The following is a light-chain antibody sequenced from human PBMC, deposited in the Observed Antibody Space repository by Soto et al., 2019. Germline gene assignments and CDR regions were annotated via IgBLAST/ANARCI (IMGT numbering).Light chain of an antibody. CDR2: STS. CDR1: QGISGF. J-gene: IGKJ5*01. Sequence: DIQLTQSPSFLSASVGDRVTITCRASQGISGFLAWYQQKPGKAPKLLIYSTSTLETGVPSRFSGSASGTEFTLTISSLQPEDFATYYCQHLNTYLITFGQGTRLEMK. CDR3: QHLNTYLIT. V-gene: IGKV1-9*01.